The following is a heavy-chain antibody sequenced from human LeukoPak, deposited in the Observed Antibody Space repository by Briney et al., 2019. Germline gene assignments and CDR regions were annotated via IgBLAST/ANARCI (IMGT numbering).Heavy chain of an antibody. V-gene: IGHV1-2*02. CDR3: AKDRGPQWWGSFDY. CDR1: GYTFTGYY. Sequence: ASVKVSCKASGYTFTGYYIHWLRQAPGQGLEWMGWINPHSGDTNYAQSFQGRVTMTRDTSISTVYMDLSRLRSDDTAVYYCAKDRGPQWWGSFDYWGQGTLVTVSS. D-gene: IGHD3-16*01. J-gene: IGHJ4*02. CDR2: INPHSGDT.